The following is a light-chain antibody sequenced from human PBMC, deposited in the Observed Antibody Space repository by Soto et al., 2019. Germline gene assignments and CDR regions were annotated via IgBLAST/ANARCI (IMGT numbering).Light chain of an antibody. CDR1: SSNIGSNA. CDR2: YDD. V-gene: IGLV1-36*01. CDR3: EAWDDSLNGVV. Sequence: QSVLTQPPSVSEAPRQRVAISCSGSSSNIGSNAVNWYQQLPGKAPKLLIYYDDLLPSGVSDRFSGSKSGTSAFLAISGLQSEDEADYYCEAWDDSLNGVVFGGGTKVTVL. J-gene: IGLJ3*02.